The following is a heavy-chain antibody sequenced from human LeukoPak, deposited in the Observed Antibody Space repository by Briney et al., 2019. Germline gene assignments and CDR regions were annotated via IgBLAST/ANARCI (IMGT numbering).Heavy chain of an antibody. V-gene: IGHV3-7*01. CDR3: AFNDYGERGANLDY. CDR1: GFTFSRFW. CDR2: IKQDGSEK. D-gene: IGHD4-17*01. J-gene: IGHJ4*02. Sequence: GGSLRLSCAASGFTFSRFWMAWLRQATGKGLEWVANIKQDGSEKYYVDSVKGRFTISRDNAKNSLYLQMNSLRVEDTAVYYCAFNDYGERGANLDYWGQGTLVTVSS.